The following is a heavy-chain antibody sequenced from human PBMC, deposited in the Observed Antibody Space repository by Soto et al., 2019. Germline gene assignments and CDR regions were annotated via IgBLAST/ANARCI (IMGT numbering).Heavy chain of an antibody. V-gene: IGHV3-9*01. Sequence: GGSLRLSCAASGFTFDDYAMHWVRQAPGKGLEWVSGISWNSGSIGYADSVKGRFTISRDNAKNSLYLQMNSLRAEDTALYYCAKDHEYGDYGGYMDVWGKGTTVTVSS. CDR1: GFTFDDYA. J-gene: IGHJ6*03. CDR3: AKDHEYGDYGGYMDV. CDR2: ISWNSGSI. D-gene: IGHD4-17*01.